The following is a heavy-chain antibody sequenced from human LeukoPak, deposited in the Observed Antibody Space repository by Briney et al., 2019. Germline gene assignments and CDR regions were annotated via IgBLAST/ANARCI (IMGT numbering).Heavy chain of an antibody. D-gene: IGHD2-2*01. Sequence: SETLSLTCTVSGGSISSSSYYWGWIRQPPGKGLEWIGSIYYSGSTYYNPSLKSRVTISVDTSKNQFSLKLSSVTAADTAVYYCARAQCSSTSCYFRYYYGMDVWGQGTTVTVSS. CDR1: GGSISSSSYY. CDR3: ARAQCSSTSCYFRYYYGMDV. V-gene: IGHV4-39*01. CDR2: IYYSGST. J-gene: IGHJ6*02.